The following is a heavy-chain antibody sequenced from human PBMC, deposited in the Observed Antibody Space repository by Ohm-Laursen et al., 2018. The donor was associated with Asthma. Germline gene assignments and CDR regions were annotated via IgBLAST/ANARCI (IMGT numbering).Heavy chain of an antibody. CDR1: GVSINSDDYY. D-gene: IGHD5-12*01. CDR2: IFYNGST. Sequence: SRTLSLTCTVSGVSINSDDYYWSWVRQPPGKGLEWIGFIFYNGSTSYNPSLRSRVAISIGTSKNQFSLKVTSVIAADTAVYFCARDGGGYGVNYYYYGMDVWGQGTTVSVSS. CDR3: ARDGGGYGVNYYYYGMDV. V-gene: IGHV4-30-4*01. J-gene: IGHJ6*02.